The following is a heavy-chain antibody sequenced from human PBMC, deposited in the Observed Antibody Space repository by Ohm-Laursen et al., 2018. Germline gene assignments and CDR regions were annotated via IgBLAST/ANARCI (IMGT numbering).Heavy chain of an antibody. CDR3: ATRAPDYDFWSGFSTASAFDI. CDR2: ISGSGGAI. D-gene: IGHD3-3*01. V-gene: IGHV3-23*01. J-gene: IGHJ3*02. Sequence: SLRLSCAASGFTFRSYAMSWVRQAPGKGLEWVSGISGSGGAIYYADSVKGRFTISRDNAKNSLYLQMNSLRAEDTAVYYCATRAPDYDFWSGFSTASAFDIWGQGTMVTVSS. CDR1: GFTFRSYA.